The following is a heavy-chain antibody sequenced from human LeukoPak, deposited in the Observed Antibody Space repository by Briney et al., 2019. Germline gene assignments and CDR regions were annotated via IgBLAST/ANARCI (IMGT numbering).Heavy chain of an antibody. J-gene: IGHJ6*02. Sequence: SETLSLTCTVSGGSVSSGSYYWSWIRQPPGKGLEWIGYIYYSGSTNYNPSLKSRVTISVDTSKNQFSLKLSSVTAADTAVYYCASYSHYYYGMDVWGQGTTVTVSS. CDR2: IYYSGST. CDR3: ASYSHYYYGMDV. D-gene: IGHD2-15*01. CDR1: GGSVSSGSYY. V-gene: IGHV4-61*01.